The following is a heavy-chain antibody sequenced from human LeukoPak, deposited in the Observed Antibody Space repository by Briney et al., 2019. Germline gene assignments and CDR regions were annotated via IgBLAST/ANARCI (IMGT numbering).Heavy chain of an antibody. D-gene: IGHD1-26*01. CDR3: ARRGSGTYSPFDF. CDR1: GYSFTYYW. Sequence: GESLKTSRTVSGYSFTYYWIGWVRQIPGKGLEWMGIIFPGDSDTRYSPSFQGQVTISADKAISTAYLQWSSLKASDTAMYYCARRGSGTYSPFDFWGQGTLVTVSP. J-gene: IGHJ4*02. CDR2: IFPGDSDT. V-gene: IGHV5-51*01.